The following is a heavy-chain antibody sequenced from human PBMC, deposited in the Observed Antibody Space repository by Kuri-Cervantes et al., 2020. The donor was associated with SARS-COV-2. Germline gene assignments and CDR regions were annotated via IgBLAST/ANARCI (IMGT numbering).Heavy chain of an antibody. J-gene: IGHJ4*02. CDR1: GFIFSYHY. Sequence: SLEISLAASGFIFSYHYMAWVRQAPGRGLEWVGHSRNKANSHTTEYAASVKGSFTISRDDTSNSLFLHMTSLKSEDTAVYYCARMYGSDWGYIRFDYWGQGTLVTVSS. D-gene: IGHD6-25*01. CDR2: SRNKANSHTT. CDR3: ARMYGSDWGYIRFDY. V-gene: IGHV3-72*01.